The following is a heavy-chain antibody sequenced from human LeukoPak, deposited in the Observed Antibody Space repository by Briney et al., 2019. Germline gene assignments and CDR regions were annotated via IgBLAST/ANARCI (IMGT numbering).Heavy chain of an antibody. CDR1: GFTFSSYA. CDR2: ISYDGSNK. Sequence: SGGSLRLSCAASGFTFSSYAMHWVRQAPGKGLEWVAVISYDGSNKYYADSVKDRFTISRDNSKNTLYLQMNSLRAEDTAVYYCARSNWDDYYYYMDVWGKGTTVTVSS. J-gene: IGHJ6*03. D-gene: IGHD1-1*01. V-gene: IGHV3-30*01. CDR3: ARSNWDDYYYYMDV.